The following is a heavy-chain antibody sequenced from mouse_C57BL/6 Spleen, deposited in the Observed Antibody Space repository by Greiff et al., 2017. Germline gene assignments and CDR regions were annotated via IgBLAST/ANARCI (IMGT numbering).Heavy chain of an antibody. V-gene: IGHV1-55*01. CDR2: IYPGSGST. D-gene: IGHD2-2*01. J-gene: IGHJ2*01. CDR3: ARTYGYSLDY. CDR1: GYTFTSYW. Sequence: QVQLQPPGAELVKPGASVKMSCKASGYTFTSYWLTWVKQRPGQGLEWIGDIYPGSGSTNYNEKFKRKATLTVDKTSVSSYMQLISLTSTVTEVYSSARTYGYSLDYWGQGTTLTVSS.